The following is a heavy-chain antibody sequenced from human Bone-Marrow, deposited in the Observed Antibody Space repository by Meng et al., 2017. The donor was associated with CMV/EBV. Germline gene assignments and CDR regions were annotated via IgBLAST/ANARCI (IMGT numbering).Heavy chain of an antibody. V-gene: IGHV4-39*07. D-gene: IGHD1-7*01. J-gene: IGHJ5*02. CDR1: GGSISSSSYY. Sequence: SETLSLTCTVSGGSISSSSYYWGWIRQPPGEGLEWIGSIYHRGNTYYNPSLKSRVTISIDTSENQFSLKLSSVTAADTAVYYCARDARPSTNWDYSKFDPWGQGTLVTVSS. CDR3: ARDARPSTNWDYSKFDP. CDR2: IYHRGNT.